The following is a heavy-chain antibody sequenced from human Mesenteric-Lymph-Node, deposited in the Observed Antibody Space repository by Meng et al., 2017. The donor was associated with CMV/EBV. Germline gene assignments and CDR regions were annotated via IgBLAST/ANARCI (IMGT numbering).Heavy chain of an antibody. D-gene: IGHD6-13*01. CDR2: ISSSGSTI. Sequence: SGAASGFTFSSYEMNWVRQAPGKGLEWVSYISSSGSTIYYADSVKGRFTISRDNAKNSLYLQMNSLRAEDTAVYYCASTGQYSSSWYSYYYGMDVWGQGTTVTVSS. CDR1: GFTFSSYE. J-gene: IGHJ6*02. CDR3: ASTGQYSSSWYSYYYGMDV. V-gene: IGHV3-48*03.